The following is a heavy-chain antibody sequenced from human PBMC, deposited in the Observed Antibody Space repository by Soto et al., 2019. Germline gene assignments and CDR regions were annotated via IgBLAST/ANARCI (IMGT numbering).Heavy chain of an antibody. CDR2: IYNSGST. Sequence: SETLSLTCAVYGGSFSGYYWSWIRQPPGKGLEWIGRIYNSGSTNYNPSLKSRVTMSVDTSKNQFSLKLSSVTAADTAVDYCARAGSGKYYYYYYGMDVWGQGTTVTVSS. CDR1: GGSFSGYY. D-gene: IGHD2-15*01. V-gene: IGHV4-59*10. CDR3: ARAGSGKYYYYYYGMDV. J-gene: IGHJ6*02.